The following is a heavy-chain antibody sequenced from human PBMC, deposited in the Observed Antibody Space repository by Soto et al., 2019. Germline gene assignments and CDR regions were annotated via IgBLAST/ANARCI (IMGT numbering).Heavy chain of an antibody. V-gene: IGHV1-24*01. CDR3: AAGVTTFDY. D-gene: IGHD4-17*01. J-gene: IGHJ4*02. Sequence: ASVNVSCKCAGTSLSGLPRHWVRQPPGKGLEWMGSLDYEEGERSFAHRFQGRLTVTEDKSKDTAYMELSSLMSEDTAVYYCAAGVTTFDYWGQGTLVTVSS. CDR1: GTSLSGLP. CDR2: LDYEEGER.